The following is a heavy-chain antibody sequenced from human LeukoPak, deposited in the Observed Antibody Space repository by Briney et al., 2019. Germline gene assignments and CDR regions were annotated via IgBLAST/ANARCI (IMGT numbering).Heavy chain of an antibody. J-gene: IGHJ3*02. CDR3: ARLPPVAGTQYDAFDI. Sequence: GGSLTLSCAASGFTFSDCEMNWVRQPPGKGLEWLAYMSNSGDTRCYADSLTGRFSLSRANAKNSLYLQMNSLRAEDTAVYYCARLPPVAGTQYDAFDIWGQGTVVTVSS. CDR2: MSNSGDTR. D-gene: IGHD6-19*01. V-gene: IGHV3-48*03. CDR1: GFTFSDCE.